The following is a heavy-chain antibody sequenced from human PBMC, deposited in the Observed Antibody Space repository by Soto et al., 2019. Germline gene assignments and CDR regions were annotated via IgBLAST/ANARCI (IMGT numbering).Heavy chain of an antibody. CDR1: GGSIISVSYS. Sequence: PSETLARTSAVSGGSIISVSYSWICIRQPPGKGLEWIGYMYHSGSTYYNPSLKSRVTIPIDRSKNQFSMKLSSVNAEETAVSYCARVQEYWGQGILVTLSS. D-gene: IGHD1-1*01. J-gene: IGHJ4*02. CDR2: MYHSGST. CDR3: ARVQEY. V-gene: IGHV4-30-2*01.